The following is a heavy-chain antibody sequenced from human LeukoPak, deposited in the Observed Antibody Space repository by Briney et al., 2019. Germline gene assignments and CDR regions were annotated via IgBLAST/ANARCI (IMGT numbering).Heavy chain of an antibody. CDR3: ARDGEYSSSSFDY. J-gene: IGHJ4*02. D-gene: IGHD6-6*01. CDR1: GFTFSSYA. Sequence: GGSLRLSCAASGFTFSSYAMHWVRQAPGKGLEWVAVISYDGSNKYYADSVKGRFTISRDNSKNTLYLQMNSLRAEDTAVYYCARDGEYSSSSFDYWGQGTLVTVSS. V-gene: IGHV3-30*04. CDR2: ISYDGSNK.